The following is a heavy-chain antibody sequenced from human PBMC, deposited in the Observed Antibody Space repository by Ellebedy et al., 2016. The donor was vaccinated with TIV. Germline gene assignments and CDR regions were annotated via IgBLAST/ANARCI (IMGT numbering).Heavy chain of an antibody. CDR1: GFTFSSYW. CDR2: INSDGSST. Sequence: GESLKISCAASGFTFSSYWMHWVRQAPGKGLVWVSRINSDGSSTSYADSVKGRFTISRDNAKNTLYLQMNSLRAEDTAVYYCARAGLAYYDSSGPHDWGQGTLVTVSS. D-gene: IGHD3-22*01. J-gene: IGHJ4*02. CDR3: ARAGLAYYDSSGPHD. V-gene: IGHV3-74*01.